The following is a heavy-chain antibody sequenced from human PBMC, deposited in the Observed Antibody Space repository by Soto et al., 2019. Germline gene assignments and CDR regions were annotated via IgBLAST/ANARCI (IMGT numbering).Heavy chain of an antibody. D-gene: IGHD3-3*01. V-gene: IGHV3-30*18. CDR2: ISYDGSNK. J-gene: IGHJ3*01. CDR3: AKEGRSYEDFSTGTVGSFDV. CDR1: GFTFGSHA. Sequence: QVHLVESGGGVVQPGRSLRLSCAASGFTFGSHAMHWVRQAPGKGLEWVTYISYDGSNKAYGDSVKGRFTISRDNSKSIMYLQMNNLTSEDTALYYCAKEGRSYEDFSTGTVGSFDVWGQGTMVTVSS.